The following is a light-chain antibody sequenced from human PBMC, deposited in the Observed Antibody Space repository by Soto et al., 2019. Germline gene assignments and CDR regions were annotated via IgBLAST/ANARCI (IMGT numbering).Light chain of an antibody. CDR1: QSISKF. CDR3: QQSYSTPGLT. Sequence: DIPMTQSPSSLSASVGDRVTITCRASQSISKFLNWYQQKPGEAPKILIYAATTLQSGVPSRFSGSGSGTDFTLTISSLQREDFATYYCQQSYSTPGLTFGGGTKVEIK. CDR2: AAT. J-gene: IGKJ4*01. V-gene: IGKV1-39*01.